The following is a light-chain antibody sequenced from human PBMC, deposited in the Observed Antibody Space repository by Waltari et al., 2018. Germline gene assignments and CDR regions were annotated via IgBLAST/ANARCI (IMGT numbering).Light chain of an antibody. CDR1: QSVSTN. Sequence: EVVMTQSPATLSVSPGQRATLSCRASQSVSTNVAWYQQKPGQAPRLLIYGASTRATDIPARFSGSGSGTEFSRTISSLQSEDFAVYFCQQYDNWPPWTFGQGTKVEIK. CDR3: QQYDNWPPWT. J-gene: IGKJ1*01. V-gene: IGKV3-15*01. CDR2: GAS.